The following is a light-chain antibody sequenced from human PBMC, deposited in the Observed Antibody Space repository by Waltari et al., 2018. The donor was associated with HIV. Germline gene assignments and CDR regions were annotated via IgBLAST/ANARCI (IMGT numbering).Light chain of an antibody. Sequence: QLILTQSPSASASLGASVKLTCTLSSGHNPYAIACHQHQPEKGPRFLMKLNSDGSHNKGDGIPDRFSGSSSGAERYLTISSLQSEDEAHYYCQTWDTGPWVFGGGTKLTVL. J-gene: IGLJ3*02. CDR1: SGHNPYA. CDR3: QTWDTGPWV. V-gene: IGLV4-69*01. CDR2: LNSDGSH.